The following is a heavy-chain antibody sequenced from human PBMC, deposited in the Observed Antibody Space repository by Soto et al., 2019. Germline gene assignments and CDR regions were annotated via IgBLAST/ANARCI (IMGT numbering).Heavy chain of an antibody. CDR2: MNPNSGNT. V-gene: IGHV1-8*01. CDR1: GYTFTSYD. D-gene: IGHD3-10*01. Sequence: GASVKVSCKASGYTFTSYDINLVRHATGQGLEWMGWMNPNSGNTGYAQKFQGRVTMTRNTSISTAYMELSSLRSEDTAVYYCARGVGGGSGSYYMGYYYYYMDVWGKGTTVTVSS. J-gene: IGHJ6*03. CDR3: ARGVGGGSGSYYMGYYYYYMDV.